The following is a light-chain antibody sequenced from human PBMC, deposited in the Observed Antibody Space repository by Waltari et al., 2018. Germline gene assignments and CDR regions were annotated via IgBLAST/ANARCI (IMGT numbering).Light chain of an antibody. CDR1: SSDVGGYKS. Sequence: QSALTQAASVSGSPGQSITISCTGTSSDVGGYKSVSWYQQPPGKTPTVLIYDVTNRPSGVSNRFSGSKSGNTAYLTISGLQAEDEADYYCSAYTRSGTYVFGTGTKVTVL. CDR2: DVT. J-gene: IGLJ1*01. V-gene: IGLV2-14*03. CDR3: SAYTRSGTYV.